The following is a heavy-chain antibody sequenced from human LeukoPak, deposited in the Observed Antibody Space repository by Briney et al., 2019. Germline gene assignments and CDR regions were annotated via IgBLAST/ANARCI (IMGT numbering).Heavy chain of an antibody. CDR1: GGSIRISSYY. CDR3: ARGEGSGWYFDY. V-gene: IGHV4-39*07. J-gene: IGHJ4*02. D-gene: IGHD6-19*01. CDR2: ISYSGST. Sequence: SETLSLTCTVSGGSIRISSYYWGWIRQPPGKGLEWIGSISYSGSTYYNPSLKSRVTISVDTSKNKFSLKLTSVTAADTAVYYCARGEGSGWYFDYWGQGTLVTVSS.